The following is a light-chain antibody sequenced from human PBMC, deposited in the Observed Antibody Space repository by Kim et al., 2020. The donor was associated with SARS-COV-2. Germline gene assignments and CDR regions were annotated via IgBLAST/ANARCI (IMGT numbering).Light chain of an antibody. CDR3: ATWDASLQGA. J-gene: IGLJ2*01. CDR2: SNN. Sequence: QLVLTQPPSVSGTPGQRVTISCSGSDSNIGSNAVNWYQHLPGTAPKLLIYSNNLRPSRVPARFSGSKSGTSASLAISGLQSEDEADYYCATWDASLQGAFGGGTQLTVL. V-gene: IGLV1-44*01. CDR1: DSNIGSNA.